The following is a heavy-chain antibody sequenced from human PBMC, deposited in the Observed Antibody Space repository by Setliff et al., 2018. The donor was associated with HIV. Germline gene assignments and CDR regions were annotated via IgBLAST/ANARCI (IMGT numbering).Heavy chain of an antibody. CDR3: ARVVLPKDIVVVPAAPTLDV. J-gene: IGHJ6*04. Sequence: SETLSLTCTVSSDSISPYYWSWIRQPPGRGLEWIGFIYYSGSTNYSPSLKSRVTISLDSSKDQFSLKLTSVTAADAAVYFCARVVLPKDIVVVPAAPTLDVWGKGTTVTVSS. CDR2: IYYSGST. CDR1: SDSISPYY. D-gene: IGHD2-2*01. V-gene: IGHV4-59*01.